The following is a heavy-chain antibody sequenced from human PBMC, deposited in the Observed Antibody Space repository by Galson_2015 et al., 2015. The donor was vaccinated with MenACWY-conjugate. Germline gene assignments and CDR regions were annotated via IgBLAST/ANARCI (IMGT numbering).Heavy chain of an antibody. Sequence: SLRLSCAASGFTFSTYAMTWVRQAPGKGLEWVSTISGSGGSTYYADSVKGRFTISRDNAKNSLYLQMNSLRAEDTAVYYCARDSWVTTSTDVFDIWGQGTMVTVSS. CDR1: GFTFSTYA. D-gene: IGHD4-17*01. V-gene: IGHV3-23*01. CDR2: ISGSGGST. CDR3: ARDSWVTTSTDVFDI. J-gene: IGHJ3*02.